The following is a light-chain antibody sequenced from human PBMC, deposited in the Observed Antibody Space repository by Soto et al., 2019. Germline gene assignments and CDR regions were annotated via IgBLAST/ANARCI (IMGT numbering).Light chain of an antibody. CDR1: SSDVGSYNL. V-gene: IGLV2-14*02. Sequence: QSALTQPASVSGSPGQSITISCTGTSSDVGSYNLVSWYQQHPGKAPKLMIYEGSKRPSGVSNRFSGSKSGNTASLTVSGLQAEDEADYYCNSYAGSNNWVFGGGTKLTV. CDR2: EGS. CDR3: NSYAGSNNWV. J-gene: IGLJ3*02.